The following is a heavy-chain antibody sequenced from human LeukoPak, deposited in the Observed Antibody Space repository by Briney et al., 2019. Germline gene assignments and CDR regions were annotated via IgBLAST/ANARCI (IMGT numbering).Heavy chain of an antibody. V-gene: IGHV4-59*01. CDR1: GVSFSTYY. CDR2: IYSSGST. CDR3: ARSAGDL. J-gene: IGHJ5*02. Sequence: SETLSLTCTVSGVSFSTYYWSWIRQPPGKGLEWIGYIYSSGSTSYNPSLKSRVIISVDTSKIQFPLKVSSVTAADTAVYYCARSAGDLWGQGTLVTVSS.